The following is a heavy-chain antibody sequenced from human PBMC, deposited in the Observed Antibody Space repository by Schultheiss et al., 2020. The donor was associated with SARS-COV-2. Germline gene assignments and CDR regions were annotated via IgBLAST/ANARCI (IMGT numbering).Heavy chain of an antibody. CDR3: ARGRHIVVVTAKGAIDY. J-gene: IGHJ4*02. Sequence: GGSLRLSCAASGFTFSSYGMHWVRQAPGKGLEWVAVISYDGSNKYYADSVKGRFTISRDNSKNTLYLQMNSLRAEDTAVYYCARGRHIVVVTAKGAIDYWGQGTLVTVSS. V-gene: IGHV3-30*03. D-gene: IGHD2-21*02. CDR1: GFTFSSYG. CDR2: ISYDGSNK.